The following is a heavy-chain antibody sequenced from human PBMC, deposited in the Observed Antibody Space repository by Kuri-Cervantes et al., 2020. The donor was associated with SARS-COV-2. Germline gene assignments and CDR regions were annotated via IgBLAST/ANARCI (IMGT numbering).Heavy chain of an antibody. Sequence: SVKVSCKASGDTFSNCAINWVRQGPGQGLEWMGGIMPALGMPNYAQKFRDRVTITADTSTATAFLELSGLKSEDTALYYCATDGVPGSLSLDFWGQGTLVTVSS. D-gene: IGHD6-19*01. CDR1: GDTFSNCA. CDR2: IMPALGMP. V-gene: IGHV1-69*10. J-gene: IGHJ4*02. CDR3: ATDGVPGSLSLDF.